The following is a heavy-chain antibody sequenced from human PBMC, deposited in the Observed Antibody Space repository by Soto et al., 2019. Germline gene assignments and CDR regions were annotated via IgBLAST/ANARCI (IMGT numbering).Heavy chain of an antibody. J-gene: IGHJ4*02. V-gene: IGHV4-59*01. CDR1: GGSISSYY. D-gene: IGHD5-18*01. Sequence: PSETLSLTCTVSGGSISSYYWSWIRQPPGKGLEWIGYIYYSGSTNYNPSLKGRVTISVDTPKNQFSLNLSSVTAADTAVYYCARGGGYSCGFDHRGLGTLGTVSP. CDR2: IYYSGST. CDR3: ARGGGYSCGFDH.